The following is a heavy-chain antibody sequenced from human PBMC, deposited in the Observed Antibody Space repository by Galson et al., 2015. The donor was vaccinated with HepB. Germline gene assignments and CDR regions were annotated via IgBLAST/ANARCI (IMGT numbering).Heavy chain of an antibody. J-gene: IGHJ4*02. CDR1: GYDFSGFA. Sequence: SVKVSCKASGYDFSGFAMSWVRQAPGQGLEWLGGISGHSGDTDYAQNLQGRVTLTRDTATHTVYMEFRSLRGDDTAVYYCARDPRYSDRWFRNAESKTFDYWGQGTLLTVSS. V-gene: IGHV1-18*01. D-gene: IGHD5-18*01. CDR2: ISGHSGDT. CDR3: ARDPRYSDRWFRNAESKTFDY.